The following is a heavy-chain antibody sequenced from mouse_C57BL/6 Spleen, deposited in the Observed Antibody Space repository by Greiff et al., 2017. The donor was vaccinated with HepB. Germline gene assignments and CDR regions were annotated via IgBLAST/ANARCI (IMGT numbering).Heavy chain of an antibody. Sequence: VKLQQSGPELVKPGASVKISCKASGYAFSSSWMNWVKQRPGKGLEWIGRIYPGDGDTNYNGKFKGKATLTADKSSSTAYMQLSSLTSEDSAVYFCATYYDYDGYAMDYWGQGTSVTVSS. CDR2: IYPGDGDT. CDR3: ATYYDYDGYAMDY. CDR1: GYAFSSSW. J-gene: IGHJ4*01. V-gene: IGHV1-82*01. D-gene: IGHD2-4*01.